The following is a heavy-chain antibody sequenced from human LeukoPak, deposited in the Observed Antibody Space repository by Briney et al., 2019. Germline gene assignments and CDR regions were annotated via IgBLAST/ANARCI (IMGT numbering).Heavy chain of an antibody. D-gene: IGHD3-10*01. CDR3: ARRDLGRITMVRGVITRPPYRY. CDR1: GGSFSGYY. V-gene: IGHV4-34*01. Sequence: PSETLSLTCAVYGGSFSGYYWSWIRQPPGKGLEWIGEINHSGSTNYNPSLKSRVTISVDTSKNQFSLKLSSVTAADTAVYYCARRDLGRITMVRGVITRPPYRYWGQGTLVTVSS. CDR2: INHSGST. J-gene: IGHJ4*02.